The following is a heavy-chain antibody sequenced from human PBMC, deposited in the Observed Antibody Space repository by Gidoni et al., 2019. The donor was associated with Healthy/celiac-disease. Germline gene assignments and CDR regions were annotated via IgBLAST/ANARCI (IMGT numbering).Heavy chain of an antibody. Sequence: QVQLVQSGAEVKKPGASVKVSCKASGYTFISYAMDWVRQAPGQGLEWMGRINAGKGNTKYSQKFQGRVTITRDTSASTAYMELSSLRSDDTAVYYCARAGNEYYQGAFDIWGQGTMVTVSS. D-gene: IGHD1-1*01. CDR1: GYTFISYA. CDR2: INAGKGNT. J-gene: IGHJ3*02. CDR3: ARAGNEYYQGAFDI. V-gene: IGHV1-3*01.